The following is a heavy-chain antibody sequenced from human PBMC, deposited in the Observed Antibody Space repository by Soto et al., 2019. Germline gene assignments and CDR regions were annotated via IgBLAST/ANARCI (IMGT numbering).Heavy chain of an antibody. Sequence: GGSLRLSCAASGFTFSSYAMHWVRQAPGKGLEWVAVISYDGSNKYYADSVKGRFTISRDNSKNTLYLQMNSLRAEDTAVYYCARDWYYYDSSGTNFDYWGQGTLVTVSS. V-gene: IGHV3-30-3*01. J-gene: IGHJ4*02. D-gene: IGHD3-22*01. CDR3: ARDWYYYDSSGTNFDY. CDR1: GFTFSSYA. CDR2: ISYDGSNK.